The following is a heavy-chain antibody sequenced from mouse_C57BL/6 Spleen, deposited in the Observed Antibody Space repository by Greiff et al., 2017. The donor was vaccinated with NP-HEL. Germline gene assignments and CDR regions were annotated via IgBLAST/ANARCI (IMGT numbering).Heavy chain of an antibody. CDR2: ISSGSSTI. V-gene: IGHV5-17*01. D-gene: IGHD1-1*01. Sequence: EVKVVESGGGLVKPGGSLKLSCAASGFTFSDYGMHWVRQAPEKGLEWVAYISSGSSTIYYADTVKGRFTISRDNAKNTLFLQMTSLRSEDTAMYYCARDLHYGSSTYYFDYWGQGTTLTVSS. J-gene: IGHJ2*01. CDR3: ARDLHYGSSTYYFDY. CDR1: GFTFSDYG.